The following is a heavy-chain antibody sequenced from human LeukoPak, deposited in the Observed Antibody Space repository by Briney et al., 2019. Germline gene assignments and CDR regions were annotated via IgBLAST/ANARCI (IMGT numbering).Heavy chain of an antibody. Sequence: SETLSLTCAVYGGSFSGYYWSWIRQPPGKGLEWIGYMYDSGSTNYNPSLKSRVTISVDTSKNHFSLKLSSVTAADTAVYYCARAVAATYEDAFDIWGQGTTVTVSS. V-gene: IGHV4-59*12. CDR2: MYDSGST. CDR3: ARAVAATYEDAFDI. D-gene: IGHD1-26*01. J-gene: IGHJ3*02. CDR1: GGSFSGYY.